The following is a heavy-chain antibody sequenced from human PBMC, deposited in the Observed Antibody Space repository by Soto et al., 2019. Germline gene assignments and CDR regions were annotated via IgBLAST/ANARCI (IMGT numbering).Heavy chain of an antibody. CDR2: INPNSGGT. J-gene: IGHJ4*02. CDR1: GYPFTGYY. D-gene: IGHD2-15*01. Sequence: XSVKVACKASGYPFTGYYMHWVRQAPGQGLEWMGWINPNSGGTKYPQKFQGRVTMTRDTSITTVYMSLTGLKSDDTAVYYCARDMATGGGSAGFDYWAQGTLVTVSS. V-gene: IGHV1-2*02. CDR3: ARDMATGGGSAGFDY.